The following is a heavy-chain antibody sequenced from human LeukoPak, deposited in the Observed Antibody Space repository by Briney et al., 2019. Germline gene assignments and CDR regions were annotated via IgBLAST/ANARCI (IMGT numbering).Heavy chain of an antibody. CDR3: ARRGTTIHSYHFDY. CDR1: GGTFISYA. D-gene: IGHD1-7*01. CDR2: IIPIFGTA. Sequence: ASVKVSCKASGGTFISYAISWVRQAPGQGLEWMGRIIPIFGTANYAQKFQGRVTITTDESTSTAYMELSSLRSEDTAVYYCARRGTTIHSYHFDYWGQGTLVTVSS. J-gene: IGHJ4*02. V-gene: IGHV1-69*05.